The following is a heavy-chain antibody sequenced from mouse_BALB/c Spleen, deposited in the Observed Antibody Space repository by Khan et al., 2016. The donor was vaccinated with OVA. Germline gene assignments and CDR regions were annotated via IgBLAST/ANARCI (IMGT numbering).Heavy chain of an antibody. V-gene: IGHV2-6-1*01. CDR3: ARQPYYHYNIMDY. J-gene: IGHJ4*01. Sequence: QVQLKESGPGLAAPSQSLSITCTISGFSLTNYGVHWVRQPPGKGLEWLVVIWSDGSTNYNSDLKSRLTVTKDNSQSQVFLKMNSLQTDDTAIYFCARQPYYHYNIMDYWGQGTLVTVSA. CDR2: IWSDGST. D-gene: IGHD2-10*01. CDR1: GFSLTNYG.